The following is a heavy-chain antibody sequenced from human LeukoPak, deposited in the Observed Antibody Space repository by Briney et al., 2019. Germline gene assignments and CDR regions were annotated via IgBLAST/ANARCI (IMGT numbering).Heavy chain of an antibody. V-gene: IGHV4-38-2*02. CDR3: ARTYYGSGSVWFDP. D-gene: IGHD3-10*01. J-gene: IGHJ5*02. CDR2: IDHSGST. CDR1: GYSISSGYY. Sequence: SETLSLTCTVSGYSISSGYYWGWIRQPPGKGLEWTGSIDHSGSTYYNPSLKSRITISVDTSKNQFSLKLSSVTAADTAVYYCARTYYGSGSVWFDPWGQGTLVTVSS.